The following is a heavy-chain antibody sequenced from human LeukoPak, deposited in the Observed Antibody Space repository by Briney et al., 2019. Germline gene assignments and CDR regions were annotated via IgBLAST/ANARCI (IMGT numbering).Heavy chain of an antibody. J-gene: IGHJ4*02. CDR1: GFTFSSYA. CDR2: ISYDGSNK. CDR3: ARERYYYDSRALDY. D-gene: IGHD3-22*01. Sequence: GRSLRLSCAASGFTFSSYAMHWVRQAPGKGLEWVAVISYDGSNKYYADSVKGRFTISRDNSKNTLYLQMNSLRAEDTAAYYCARERYYYDSRALDYWGQGTLVTVSS. V-gene: IGHV3-30-3*01.